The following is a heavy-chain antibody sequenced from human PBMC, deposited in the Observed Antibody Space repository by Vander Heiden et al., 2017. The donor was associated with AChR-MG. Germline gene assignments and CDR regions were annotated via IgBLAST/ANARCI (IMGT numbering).Heavy chain of an antibody. CDR2: IYFSGNP. CDR3: ARVTFGGRRIDK. J-gene: IGHJ4*02. D-gene: IGHD3-16*01. V-gene: IGHV4-30-4*08. CDR1: GGYISSSAYL. Sequence: QVQLQESGPGLVNPLQTLPLTCTVSGGYISSSAYLLSWFRHPPGQGLEWIGYIYFSGNPYYNPSLKSRVTISIDTSNKQFSLKLISVTAADTAVYFCARVTFGGRRIDKWGQGTLVTVSS.